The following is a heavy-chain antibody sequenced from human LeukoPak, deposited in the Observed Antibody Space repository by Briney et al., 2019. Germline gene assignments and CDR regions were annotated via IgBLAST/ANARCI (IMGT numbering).Heavy chain of an antibody. CDR3: ARALDIVATINGY. CDR2: IIPIFGTA. Sequence: GASVKVSCKASGGTFSSYAISWVRQAPGQGLEWMGGIIPIFGTANYAQKFQGRVTITADESTSTAYMELSSLRSEDTAVYYCARALDIVATINGYWGQGTLVTVSS. D-gene: IGHD5-12*01. CDR1: GGTFSSYA. V-gene: IGHV1-69*13. J-gene: IGHJ4*02.